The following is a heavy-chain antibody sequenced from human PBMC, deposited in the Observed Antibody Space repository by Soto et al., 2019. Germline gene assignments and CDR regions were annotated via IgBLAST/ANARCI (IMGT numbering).Heavy chain of an antibody. J-gene: IGHJ4*02. CDR3: AKDRVGMATKNYFDY. D-gene: IGHD2-21*01. CDR1: GFTFSSYW. V-gene: IGHV3-23*01. Sequence: GGSLRLSCAASGFTFSSYWMSWVRQAPGKGLEWVSAISGSGGSTYYADSVKGRFTISRDNSKNTLYLQMNSLRAEDTAVYYCAKDRVGMATKNYFDYWGQGTLVTVSS. CDR2: ISGSGGST.